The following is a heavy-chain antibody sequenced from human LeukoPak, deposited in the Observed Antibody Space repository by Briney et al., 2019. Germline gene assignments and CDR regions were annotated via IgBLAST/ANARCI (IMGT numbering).Heavy chain of an antibody. CDR1: GDTFTSYG. CDR2: ISGYNGNT. CDR3: ARNKAYTSGCYDY. D-gene: IGHD6-19*01. Sequence: ASVKVSCKASGDTFTSYGISCVRQAPGQGLEWVGWISGYNGNTNYAQKLQGRVTMTTDTSTSTVYMELRSLRSDDTAIYSCARNKAYTSGCYDYWGQGTLVTVSS. V-gene: IGHV1-18*01. J-gene: IGHJ4*02.